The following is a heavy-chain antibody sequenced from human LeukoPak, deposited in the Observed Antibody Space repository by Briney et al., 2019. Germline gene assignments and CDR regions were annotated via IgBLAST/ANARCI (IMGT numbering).Heavy chain of an antibody. CDR3: AREGAWDYDILTGYLYYFDY. D-gene: IGHD3-9*01. Sequence: GASVKVSCKASGYTFTSYGISWVRQAPGQGLEWMGWISAYNGNTNYAQKLQGRVTMTTDTSTSTAYMELRSLRSDDTAVYYCAREGAWDYDILTGYLYYFDYWSQGTLVTVSS. CDR1: GYTFTSYG. CDR2: ISAYNGNT. J-gene: IGHJ4*02. V-gene: IGHV1-18*01.